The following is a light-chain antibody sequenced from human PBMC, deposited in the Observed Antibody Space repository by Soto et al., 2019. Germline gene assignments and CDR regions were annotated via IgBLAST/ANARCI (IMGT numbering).Light chain of an antibody. V-gene: IGLV1-44*01. CDR2: TNH. Sequence: QAVVTQPPSVSGTPGQKVSISCSGSASNLGGNPVNWYQHLPGAAPKLLIYTNHQRPSGVPDRFSGSKSGTSASLAISGLRSEDDANFYCAAWDDSLNAVVFGGGTKLTVL. CDR1: ASNLGGNP. CDR3: AAWDDSLNAVV. J-gene: IGLJ2*01.